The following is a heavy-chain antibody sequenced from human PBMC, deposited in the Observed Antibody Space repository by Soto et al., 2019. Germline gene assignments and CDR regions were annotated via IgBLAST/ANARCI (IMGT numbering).Heavy chain of an antibody. CDR2: IYYSGST. V-gene: IGHV4-30-4*01. J-gene: IGHJ5*02. Sequence: SETLSLICTVSGGSLSSGDYYWSWIRQPPGKGLEWIGYIYYSGSTYYNPSLKSRVTISVDTSKNQFSLKLSSVTAADTAVYYCARQDTAMVTWFDPWGQGTLVTVSS. CDR1: GGSLSSGDYY. D-gene: IGHD5-18*01. CDR3: ARQDTAMVTWFDP.